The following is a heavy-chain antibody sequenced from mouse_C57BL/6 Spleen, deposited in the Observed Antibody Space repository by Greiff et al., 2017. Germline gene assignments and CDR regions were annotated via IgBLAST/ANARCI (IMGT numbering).Heavy chain of an antibody. V-gene: IGHV5-17*01. D-gene: IGHD2-2*01. J-gene: IGHJ4*01. CDR1: GFTFSDYG. Sequence: EVQRVESGGGLVKPGGSLKLSCAASGFTFSDYGMPWVRQAPEKGLEWVAYISNGSSNNYYADTVKGRFTITRDNAKNTLFLQMTSLRSEDTAMYFCATSNGYDDAMDYWGQGTSVTVSS. CDR2: ISNGSSNN. CDR3: ATSNGYDDAMDY.